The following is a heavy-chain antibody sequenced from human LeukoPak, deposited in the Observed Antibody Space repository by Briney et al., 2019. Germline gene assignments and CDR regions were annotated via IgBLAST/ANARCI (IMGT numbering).Heavy chain of an antibody. CDR3: ARDPGYCSSTSCPLYF. D-gene: IGHD2-2*01. J-gene: IGHJ4*02. CDR2: INPSSGGT. Sequence: ASVKVSCKASGYTFTGYYMHWVRQAPGQGLEWMGWINPSSGGTNYAQKFQGRVSMTRDASISTAYMELTRLRSDDTAVYYCARDPGYCSSTSCPLYFWGQGTLFTVSS. V-gene: IGHV1-2*02. CDR1: GYTFTGYY.